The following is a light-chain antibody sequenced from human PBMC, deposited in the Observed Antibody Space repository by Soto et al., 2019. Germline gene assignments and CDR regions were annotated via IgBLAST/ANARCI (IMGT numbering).Light chain of an antibody. Sequence: EIVMTQSPGTLSVSPGERVTLSCRASQSVTRNLAWYQQQPGQAPRLLIHTASTRATGIPVRFSGSGFGTEFTLTISSLQSEDFAVYYCQQYKNWPLFGQGTRLEIK. CDR3: QQYKNWPL. CDR1: QSVTRN. V-gene: IGKV3-15*01. J-gene: IGKJ5*01. CDR2: TAS.